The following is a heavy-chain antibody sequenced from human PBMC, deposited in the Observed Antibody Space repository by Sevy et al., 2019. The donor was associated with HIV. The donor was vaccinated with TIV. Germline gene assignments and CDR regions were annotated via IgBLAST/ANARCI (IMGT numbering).Heavy chain of an antibody. V-gene: IGHV1-24*01. CDR1: GYTLTELS. Sequence: ASVKVSCKVSGYTLTELSMRWVRQVPGKGLEWMGSFDPEDDETIYAQKFQGRVTMTEDTSTDTAYMELSSLRSEDTAVYYCATTKDYYENSGDPFDYWGQGTLVTVSS. CDR2: FDPEDDET. J-gene: IGHJ4*02. D-gene: IGHD3-22*01. CDR3: ATTKDYYENSGDPFDY.